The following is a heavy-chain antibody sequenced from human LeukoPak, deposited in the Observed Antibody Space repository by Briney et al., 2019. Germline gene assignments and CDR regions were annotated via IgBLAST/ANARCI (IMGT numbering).Heavy chain of an antibody. CDR3: ASSPLSYYGSGSYYNVVDY. CDR1: GGTFSSYA. V-gene: IGHV1-69*05. D-gene: IGHD3-10*01. J-gene: IGHJ4*02. Sequence: ASVKVSCKASGGTFSSYAISWVRQAPGQGLEWMGGIIPIFGTANYAQKFQGRVTITTDESTSTAYMELSSLRSEDTAVYYCASSPLSYYGSGSYYNVVDYWRQGTLVTVSS. CDR2: IIPIFGTA.